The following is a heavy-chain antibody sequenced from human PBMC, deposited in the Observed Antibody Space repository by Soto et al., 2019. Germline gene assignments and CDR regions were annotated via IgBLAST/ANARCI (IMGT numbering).Heavy chain of an antibody. CDR1: GFTFSSYA. V-gene: IGHV3-23*01. Sequence: GGSLRLSCAASGFTFSSYAMSWVRQAPGKGLEWVSAISGSGGSTYYADSVKGRFTISRDNSKNTLYLQMNSLRAEDTAVYYCAKGATTVTAYYYYYYMDVWGKGTTVTVSS. CDR2: ISGSGGST. J-gene: IGHJ6*03. D-gene: IGHD4-17*01. CDR3: AKGATTVTAYYYYYYMDV.